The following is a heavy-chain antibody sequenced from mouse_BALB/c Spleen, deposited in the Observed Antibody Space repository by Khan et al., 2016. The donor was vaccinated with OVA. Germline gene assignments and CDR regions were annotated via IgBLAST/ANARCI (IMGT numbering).Heavy chain of an antibody. CDR1: GYTFTSFY. CDR2: INTSNGGT. Sequence: VQLQESGAELVKPGASVKLSCKASGYTFTSFYIYWVKQRPGQGLEGVGEINTSNGGTNFNEKFKSKVTLTVDKSSSTVYLQLSSLTSEDSAIYYDTRVDYGRRSAKWGQGTMVTVS. D-gene: IGHD1-1*01. CDR3: TRVDYGRRSAK. J-gene: IGHJ3*01. V-gene: IGHV1S81*02.